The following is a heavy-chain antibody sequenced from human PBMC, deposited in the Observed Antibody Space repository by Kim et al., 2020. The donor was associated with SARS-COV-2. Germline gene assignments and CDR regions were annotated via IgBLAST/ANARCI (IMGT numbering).Heavy chain of an antibody. Sequence: ASVTVSCKASGYTFTSYGISWVRQAPGQGLEWMGWISAYNGNTNYAQKLQGRVTMTTDTSTSTAYMELRSLRSDETDVYYCFTVTNYGMDVWAQGTTVTVSS. CDR3: FTVTNYGMDV. CDR2: ISAYNGNT. V-gene: IGHV1-18*01. J-gene: IGHJ6*02. D-gene: IGHD4-17*01. CDR1: GYTFTSYG.